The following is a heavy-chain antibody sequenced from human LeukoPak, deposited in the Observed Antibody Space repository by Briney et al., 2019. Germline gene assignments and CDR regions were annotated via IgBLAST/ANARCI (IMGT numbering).Heavy chain of an antibody. D-gene: IGHD3-9*01. Sequence: GGSLRLSCAASGFTFDDYAMRWVRQAPGTGLEWVSLISGDGGSTYYADSVKGRFTISRDNSKNSLYLQMNSLRTEDTALYYCAKGGPSYDILTGYSFDYWGQGTLVTVSS. CDR1: GFTFDDYA. V-gene: IGHV3-43*02. CDR2: ISGDGGST. CDR3: AKGGPSYDILTGYSFDY. J-gene: IGHJ4*02.